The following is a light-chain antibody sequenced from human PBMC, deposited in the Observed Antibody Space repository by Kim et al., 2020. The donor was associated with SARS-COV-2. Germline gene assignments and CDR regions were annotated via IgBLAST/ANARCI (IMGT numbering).Light chain of an antibody. CDR3: NSRDSSGNHLV. J-gene: IGLJ2*01. Sequence: AWGQTVRITCQGDSLRSYYASWYQQKPGQAPVLIIYGKNNRPSGIPDRFSGSSSGNTASLTITGAQAKDEADYYCNSRDSSGNHLVFGGGTQLTVL. CDR2: GKN. CDR1: SLRSYY. V-gene: IGLV3-19*01.